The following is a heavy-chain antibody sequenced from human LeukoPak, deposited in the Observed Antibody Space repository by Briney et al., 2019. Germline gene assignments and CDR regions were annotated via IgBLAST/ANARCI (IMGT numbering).Heavy chain of an antibody. J-gene: IGHJ4*02. D-gene: IGHD3-9*01. V-gene: IGHV3-20*04. CDR3: ARVILTGYMGRYDYDC. CDR2: INCNGGST. Sequence: GRSLRLSCAASGFTFDDYGVSWVRHAPGKGLEWGSGINCNGGSTVYAGSVKGRFTISRDNAKNSLYLQMNSLRAEDTALYYCARVILTGYMGRYDYDCWGQGAMVTVS. CDR1: GFTFDDYG.